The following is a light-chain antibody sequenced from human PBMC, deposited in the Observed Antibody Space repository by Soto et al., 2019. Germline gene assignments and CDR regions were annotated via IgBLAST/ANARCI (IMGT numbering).Light chain of an antibody. J-gene: IGKJ2*02. CDR2: GAS. CDR1: QSVRSN. V-gene: IGKV3-15*01. CDR3: QQSNNWPCT. Sequence: EIVMTQSPATLSVSPGERATLSCRASQSVRSNLAWYQQKPGQAPRLLFYGASTRATGIPARFSGSGSGTDFTLTISSLQSEDFAVYYCQQSNNWPCTFGQGTKLEIK.